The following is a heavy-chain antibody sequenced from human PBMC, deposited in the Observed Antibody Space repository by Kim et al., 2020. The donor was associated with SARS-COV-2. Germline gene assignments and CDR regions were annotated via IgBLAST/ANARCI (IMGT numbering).Heavy chain of an antibody. CDR3: EGYYFGMDV. V-gene: IGHV3-74*01. CDR2: IDSNGSTK. Sequence: GGSLRLSCVASGFSLSNYWMYWVRQVPGKGLVWVSRIDSNGSTKTYADSVKGRFTISRDSATNTLYLQMNSLRAEDTAVYYCEGYYFGMDVWGQGTTVTVSS. J-gene: IGHJ6*02. CDR1: GFSLSNYW.